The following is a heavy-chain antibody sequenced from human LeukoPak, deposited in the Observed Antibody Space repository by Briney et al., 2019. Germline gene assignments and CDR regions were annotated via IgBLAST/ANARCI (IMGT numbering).Heavy chain of an antibody. CDR3: ATCPRGTTAGDLDY. CDR2: FDPEDGET. D-gene: IGHD1-1*01. CDR1: GYTLTELS. J-gene: IGHJ4*02. V-gene: IGHV1-24*01. Sequence: GASVKDSCKVSGYTLTELSMHWVRQAPGKGLDWMGGFDPEDGETIYAQKFQGRVTMTEDTSTDTAYMELSSLRSEDTAVYYCATCPRGTTAGDLDYWGQGTLVTVSS.